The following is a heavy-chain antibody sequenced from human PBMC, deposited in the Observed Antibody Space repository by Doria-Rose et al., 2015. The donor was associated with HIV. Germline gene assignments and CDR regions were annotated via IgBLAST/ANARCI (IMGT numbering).Heavy chain of an antibody. V-gene: IGHV2-26*01. J-gene: IGHJ4*02. Sequence: QESGPVLVKPTETLTLTCTVSGVSLSSPGMGVSWIRQPPGKALEWLANIFSDDERSYKASLKSRLTISRDTSKSQVVLTMTDMDPVDTATYYCARIESSRWYHKYYFDFWGQGTLVIVSA. CDR2: IFSDDER. CDR3: ARIESSRWYHKYYFDF. D-gene: IGHD6-13*01. CDR1: GVSLSSPGMG.